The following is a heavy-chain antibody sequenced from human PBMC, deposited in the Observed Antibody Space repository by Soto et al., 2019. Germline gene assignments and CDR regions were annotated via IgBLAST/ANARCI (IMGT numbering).Heavy chain of an antibody. D-gene: IGHD6-13*01. CDR2: IWYDGTRK. J-gene: IGHJ4*02. CDR1: GFTFSTYG. Sequence: QVQLVESGGGVVQPGRSLRLSCAASGFTFSTYGMHWVRQAPGKGLEWVALIWYDGTRKYFAESVKGRFTISRDNSKNTLSLQMNSMRAEDTAVYYCARADGSSWYVDYWGQGTLVTVSS. V-gene: IGHV3-33*01. CDR3: ARADGSSWYVDY.